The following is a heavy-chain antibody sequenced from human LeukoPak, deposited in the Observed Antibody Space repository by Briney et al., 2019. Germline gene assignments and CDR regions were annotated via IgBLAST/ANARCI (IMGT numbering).Heavy chain of an antibody. CDR3: ARDSTLTVTETNFDY. Sequence: GGSLRLSCAASGFTFSDYYMSWIRQAPGKGLEWVSYISSSGSTIYYADSVKGRFTISRDNAKNSLYLQMNSLRAEDTAVYYCARDSTLTVTETNFDYWGQGTLVTVSS. D-gene: IGHD4-17*01. CDR2: ISSSGSTI. CDR1: GFTFSDYY. V-gene: IGHV3-11*04. J-gene: IGHJ4*02.